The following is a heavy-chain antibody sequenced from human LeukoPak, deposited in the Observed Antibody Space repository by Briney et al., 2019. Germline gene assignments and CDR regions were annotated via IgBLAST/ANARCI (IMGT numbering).Heavy chain of an antibody. J-gene: IGHJ4*02. CDR2: IKSKTDGGTT. D-gene: IGHD3-22*01. V-gene: IGHV3-15*07. CDR3: STTYYYDSSEGY. Sequence: AGGSLRLSCAASGFTFSNAWMNWVRQAPGKGLGWVGRIKSKTDGGTTDYAAPVKGRFTISRDDSKNTLYLQMNSLKTEDPAVYYCSTTYYYDSSEGYWGQGTLVTVSS. CDR1: GFTFSNAW.